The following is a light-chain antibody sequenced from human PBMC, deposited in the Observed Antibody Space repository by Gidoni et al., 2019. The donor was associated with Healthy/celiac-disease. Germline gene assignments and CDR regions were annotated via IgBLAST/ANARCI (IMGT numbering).Light chain of an antibody. Sequence: DTQMTQSPSTLSASVGDRVTITCRASQSISSWLAWYQQKPGKAPKLLIYKASSLEIGVPSRFSGSGSGTEFTLTISSLQPDDFAAYYCQQYNSYPWTFGQGTKVEIK. CDR1: QSISSW. J-gene: IGKJ1*01. CDR2: KAS. V-gene: IGKV1-5*03. CDR3: QQYNSYPWT.